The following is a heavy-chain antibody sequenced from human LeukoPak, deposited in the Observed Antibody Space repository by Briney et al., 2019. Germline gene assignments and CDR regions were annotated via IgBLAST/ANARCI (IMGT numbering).Heavy chain of an antibody. Sequence: SETLSLTCTVSGGSISSYYWSWIRQSSGKGLEWIGYIYDGGSTRYNPSLKSRATISVDTSKNQFSLKLSSVTAADTAVYYCARGEYGGADYWGQGALVTVSS. V-gene: IGHV4-59*12. J-gene: IGHJ4*02. CDR3: ARGEYGGADY. D-gene: IGHD3-16*01. CDR2: IYDGGST. CDR1: GGSISSYY.